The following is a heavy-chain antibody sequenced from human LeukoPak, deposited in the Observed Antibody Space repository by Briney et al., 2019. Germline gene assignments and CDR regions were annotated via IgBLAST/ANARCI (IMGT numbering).Heavy chain of an antibody. V-gene: IGHV1-3*01. CDR3: ARDGLWFGQDYYGMDV. J-gene: IGHJ6*02. Sequence: ASVKVSCKASGYTFTSYAMHWVRQAPGQRLEWMGWINAGNGNTKYSQKFQGRVTITRDTSAGTAYMELSSLRSEDTAVYYCARDGLWFGQDYYGMDVWGQGTTVTVSS. CDR1: GYTFTSYA. CDR2: INAGNGNT. D-gene: IGHD3-10*01.